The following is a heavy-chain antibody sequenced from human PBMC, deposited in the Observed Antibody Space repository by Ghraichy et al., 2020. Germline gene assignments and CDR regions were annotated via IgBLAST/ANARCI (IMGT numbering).Heavy chain of an antibody. CDR2: MNPNSGNT. J-gene: IGHJ4*02. V-gene: IGHV1-8*01. CDR1: GYTFTNYD. D-gene: IGHD6-13*01. Sequence: ASVKVSCKASGYTFTNYDINWVRQAAGQGLECLGWMNPNSGNTGYAQKFQGRVTMTRSTSISTAYMELSSLRSEDTAVYYCARASGNSWHPFDFWGQGTLVTVSS. CDR3: ARASGNSWHPFDF.